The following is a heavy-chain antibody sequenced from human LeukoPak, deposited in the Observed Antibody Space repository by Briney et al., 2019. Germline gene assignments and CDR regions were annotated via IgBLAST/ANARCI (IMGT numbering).Heavy chain of an antibody. J-gene: IGHJ4*02. V-gene: IGHV3-23*01. CDR2: IIGSGGST. D-gene: IGHD3-22*01. CDR1: GFTFSTYA. CDR3: ARTRYYESSSHYRYFDY. Sequence: GSLRLSCAASGFTFSTYAMSWVRQAPGKGLEWVSAIIGSGGSTNYAGSVKGRFTISRDNSKSTLYLEMNILRAEDTAVYYCARTRYYESSSHYRYFDYWGQGTLVTVSS.